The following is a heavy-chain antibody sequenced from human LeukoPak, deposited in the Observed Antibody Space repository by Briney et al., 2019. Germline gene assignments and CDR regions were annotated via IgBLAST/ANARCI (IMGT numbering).Heavy chain of an antibody. Sequence: GGSLRLSCAASGFTFSSYAMHWVRQAPGKGLEWVAIISYDGSNKYYADSVKGRFTISRDSSKNTLYLQMNSLRAEDTAVYYCAKVSGGGLYYDGMDVWGQGTTVTVSS. V-gene: IGHV3-30-3*01. CDR3: AKVSGGGLYYDGMDV. D-gene: IGHD1-14*01. CDR1: GFTFSSYA. CDR2: ISYDGSNK. J-gene: IGHJ6*02.